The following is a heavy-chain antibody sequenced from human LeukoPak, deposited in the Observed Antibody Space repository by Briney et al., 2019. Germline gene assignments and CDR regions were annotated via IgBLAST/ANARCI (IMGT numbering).Heavy chain of an antibody. CDR1: GFTFTNYA. J-gene: IGHJ4*02. V-gene: IGHV3-23*01. D-gene: IGHD6-19*01. CDR2: ISGSGVST. Sequence: GGSLRLSCAASGFTFTNYAMSWVRQAPGKGLEWVSAISGSGVSTYYADSVKGRFTISRDNSKNTLYLQMNSLRAEDTAVYYCAKDDHIAVAGTNYFDYWGQGTLVPVSS. CDR3: AKDDHIAVAGTNYFDY.